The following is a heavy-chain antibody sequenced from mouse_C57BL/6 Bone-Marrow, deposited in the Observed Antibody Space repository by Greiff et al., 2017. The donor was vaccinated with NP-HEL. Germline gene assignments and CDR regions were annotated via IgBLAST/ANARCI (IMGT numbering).Heavy chain of an antibody. J-gene: IGHJ4*01. Sequence: VNVVESGPGLVAPSQSLSITCTVSGFSLTSYGVHWVRQPPGKGLEWLGVIWAGGSTNYNSALMSSLSLSKDNSKSQVLLKMNSLQTDDTAMYYCARGSSGTFYYYAMDYWGQGTSVTVSS. CDR1: GFSLTSYG. CDR3: ARGSSGTFYYYAMDY. V-gene: IGHV2-9*02. D-gene: IGHD3-1*01. CDR2: IWAGGST.